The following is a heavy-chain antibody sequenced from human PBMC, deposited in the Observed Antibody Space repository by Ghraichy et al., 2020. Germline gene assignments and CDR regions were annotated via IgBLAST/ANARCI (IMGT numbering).Heavy chain of an antibody. V-gene: IGHV1-2*04. CDR1: GYTFTGYY. J-gene: IGHJ3*02. Sequence: ASVKVSCKASGYTFTGYYMHWVRQAPGQGLEWMGWINPNIGGTNYAQKFQGWVTMTRDTSISTGYMELSRLRSDDTAGYYCSRAGGSSSWLPGNAFAIWGQGTMVTVSS. CDR2: INPNIGGT. D-gene: IGHD6-13*01. CDR3: SRAGGSSSWLPGNAFAI.